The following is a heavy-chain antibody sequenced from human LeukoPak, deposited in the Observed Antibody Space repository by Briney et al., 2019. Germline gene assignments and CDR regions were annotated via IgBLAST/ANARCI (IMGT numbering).Heavy chain of an antibody. Sequence: KPSETLSLTCAVYGGSFSGYYWSWIRQPPGKGLEWIGEINHSGSSNYNPSLKSRVTISVDTSQNHFSLKLTSVTAADTAVYYCARHPSAMAGFDPWGQGTLVTVSS. J-gene: IGHJ5*02. CDR2: INHSGSS. CDR3: ARHPSAMAGFDP. V-gene: IGHV4-34*01. CDR1: GGSFSGYY. D-gene: IGHD5-18*01.